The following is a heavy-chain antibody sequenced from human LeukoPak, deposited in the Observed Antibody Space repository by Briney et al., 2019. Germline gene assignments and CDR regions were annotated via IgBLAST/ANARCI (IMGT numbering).Heavy chain of an antibody. CDR3: AVRSSSVDY. V-gene: IGHV4-59*11. CDR2: IYYSGTT. CDR1: GGSISSHY. J-gene: IGHJ4*02. D-gene: IGHD6-6*01. Sequence: PSETLSLTCTVSGGSISSHYWSWIRQPPGKGLEWIGYIYYSGTTNYNPSLKSRVAISVDTSKNQFSLKLSSVTAADTAVYYCAVRSSSVDYWGQGTLVTVSS.